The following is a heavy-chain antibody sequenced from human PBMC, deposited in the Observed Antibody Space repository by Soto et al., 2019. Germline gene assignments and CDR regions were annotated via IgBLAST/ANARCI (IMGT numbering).Heavy chain of an antibody. J-gene: IGHJ4*02. CDR1: GYTFTDYD. V-gene: IGHV1-8*01. CDR2: MSPESGNT. Sequence: SVKVSCKDSGYTFTDYDINWVRQASGQGLEYMGWMSPESGNTGYAPQFQGRVTMTRNTSISTAYMELSSLRSEDTAVYYCEVTTGYRGQGTKVTVSS. D-gene: IGHD3-9*01. CDR3: EVTTGY.